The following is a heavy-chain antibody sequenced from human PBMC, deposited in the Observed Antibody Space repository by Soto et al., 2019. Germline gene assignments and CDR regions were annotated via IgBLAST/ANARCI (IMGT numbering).Heavy chain of an antibody. CDR2: ISAYNGNT. Sequence: ASVKVSCKASGYTFTSYGISWVRQAPGQGLEWMGWISAYNGNTNYAQKFQGRVTITADKSTSTAYMELSGLRSEDTAVYYCAREADIVVVTAISSGGWFDPWGQGTLVTVSS. V-gene: IGHV1-18*04. D-gene: IGHD2-21*02. CDR1: GYTFTSYG. CDR3: AREADIVVVTAISSGGWFDP. J-gene: IGHJ5*02.